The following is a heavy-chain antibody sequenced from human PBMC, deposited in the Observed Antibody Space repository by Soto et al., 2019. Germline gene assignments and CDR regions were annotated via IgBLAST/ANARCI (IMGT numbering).Heavy chain of an antibody. D-gene: IGHD3-3*01. J-gene: IGHJ5*02. CDR3: ARCWSGSRQGFDH. V-gene: IGHV4-31*03. CDR2: LYYSGST. CDR1: GGSISSGAYY. Sequence: QVQLQESGPGLVKPSQTLSLTCTVSGGSISSGAYYWSWIRQHPGKGLEWIGDLYYSGSTYYNPSLKSRVTISADTSKNTFSLKLSSVTAADTAVYYCARCWSGSRQGFDHWGQGTLVTVSS.